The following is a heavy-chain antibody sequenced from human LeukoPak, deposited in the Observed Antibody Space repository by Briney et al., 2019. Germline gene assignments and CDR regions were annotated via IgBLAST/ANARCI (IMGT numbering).Heavy chain of an antibody. V-gene: IGHV3-30*04. D-gene: IGHD5-18*01. CDR3: WSQLWLTG. J-gene: IGHJ4*02. CDR2: ISYDGSNK. Sequence: DPGGSLRLSCAASGFTFSSYAMHWVRQAPGKGLEWVAVISYDGSNKYYADSVKGRFTISRDNSKNTLYLQMNSLRAEDTAVYYCWSQLWLTGWGQGTLVTVSS. CDR1: GFTFSSYA.